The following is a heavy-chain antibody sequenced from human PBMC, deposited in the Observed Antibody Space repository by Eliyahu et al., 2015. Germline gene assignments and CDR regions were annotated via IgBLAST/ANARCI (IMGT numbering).Heavy chain of an antibody. Sequence: VQPGGSLRLSCAASGFTFSTFWMNWVRQAPGKGLEWVANIKQDGSEGHYVDSVKGRFTISRDNAKNSLYLQMNTLRAEDTAVYYCARGLVGWFGEFHFDYWGQGTLVTVSS. CDR3: ARGLVGWFGEFHFDY. J-gene: IGHJ4*02. D-gene: IGHD3-10*01. V-gene: IGHV3-7*01. CDR2: IKQDGSEG. CDR1: GFTFSTFW.